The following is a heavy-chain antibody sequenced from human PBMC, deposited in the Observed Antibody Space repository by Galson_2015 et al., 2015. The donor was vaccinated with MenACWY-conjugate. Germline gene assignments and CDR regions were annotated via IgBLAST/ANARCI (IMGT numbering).Heavy chain of an antibody. CDR2: INPSGGGT. Sequence: SVKVSCKASGYAFTTYFMHWVRQAPGQGLEWMGIINPSGGGTTYAQRFQGRVTMTRDTSTSTVYMELSSLTSDDPAVYYCARENVNYNHGLTFDHWGQGTLVTVSS. CDR3: ARENVNYNHGLTFDH. CDR1: GYAFTTYF. D-gene: IGHD5-24*01. V-gene: IGHV1-46*01. J-gene: IGHJ4*02.